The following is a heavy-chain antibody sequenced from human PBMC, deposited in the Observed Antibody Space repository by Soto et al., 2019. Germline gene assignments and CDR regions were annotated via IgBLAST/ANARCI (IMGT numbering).Heavy chain of an antibody. CDR1: GGSISSRSYY. D-gene: IGHD2-15*01. V-gene: IGHV4-39*02. J-gene: IGHJ5*02. CDR2: IYYSGST. Sequence: QLQLQESGPGLVKPSETLSLTCTVSGGSISSRSYYWGWIRQPPGKGLEWIGSIYYSGSTYYNPSLKSRVTISVDTSKNQFSLKLSSVTAADTAVYYCARDCSGGSCSQGWFDPWGQGTLVTVSS. CDR3: ARDCSGGSCSQGWFDP.